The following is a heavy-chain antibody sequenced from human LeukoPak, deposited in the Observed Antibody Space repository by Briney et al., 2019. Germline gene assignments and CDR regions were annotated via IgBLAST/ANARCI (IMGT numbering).Heavy chain of an antibody. V-gene: IGHV1-69*05. Sequence: ASVKVSCKASGGTFSSYAISWVRQAPGQGLEWMGGIIPIFGTANYAQKFQGRVTITTDESTSTAYMELSSLRSEDTAVYYCARERGYSYGRYFDYWGRGTLVTVSS. CDR1: GGTFSSYA. CDR2: IIPIFGTA. CDR3: ARERGYSYGRYFDY. J-gene: IGHJ4*02. D-gene: IGHD5-18*01.